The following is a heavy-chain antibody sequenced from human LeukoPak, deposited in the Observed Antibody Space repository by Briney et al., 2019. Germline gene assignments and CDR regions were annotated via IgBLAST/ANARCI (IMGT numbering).Heavy chain of an antibody. CDR3: AKAYRDSSGYYYDY. CDR2: ISSSGGST. D-gene: IGHD3-22*01. V-gene: IGHV3-23*01. Sequence: PGGSLRLSWAASGFTFSSYAMSWVRQAPGKGLEWVSGISSSGGSTYYADSAKGRFTISRDNSKNTLYLQMNSLRAEDTAVYYCAKAYRDSSGYYYDYWGQGTLVTVSS. CDR1: GFTFSSYA. J-gene: IGHJ4*02.